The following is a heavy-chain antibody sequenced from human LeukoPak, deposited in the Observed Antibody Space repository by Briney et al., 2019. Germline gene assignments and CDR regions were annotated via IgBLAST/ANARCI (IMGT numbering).Heavy chain of an antibody. Sequence: GGSLRLSCAASGFTFSSYGMNWVRQAPGKGLEWVAFTRYDEDNKYYADAVKGRFTISRDNSKNTLYLQMNSLRAEDTAVYYCAKDTSTISVSGTCFDYWGQGTLVTVSS. V-gene: IGHV3-30*02. D-gene: IGHD6-19*01. CDR3: AKDTSTISVSGTCFDY. CDR1: GFTFSSYG. J-gene: IGHJ4*02. CDR2: TRYDEDNK.